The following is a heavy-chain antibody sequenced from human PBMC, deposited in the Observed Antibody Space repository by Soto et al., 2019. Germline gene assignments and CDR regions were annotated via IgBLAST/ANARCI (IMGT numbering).Heavy chain of an antibody. V-gene: IGHV4-61*01. J-gene: IGHJ4*02. CDR3: ARGHQGYYFDS. CDR1: GGSVSSGSYY. CDR2: FYYSGDT. Sequence: QVQLQESGPGLVKPSETLSLTCTVSGGSVSSGSYYWSWIRQPPGKGLEWIGYFYYSGDTNYNPSLKSRVTMSIDTSKNQFTVILNSVTAADTAVYYCARGHQGYYFDSWGQGSLVPVSS.